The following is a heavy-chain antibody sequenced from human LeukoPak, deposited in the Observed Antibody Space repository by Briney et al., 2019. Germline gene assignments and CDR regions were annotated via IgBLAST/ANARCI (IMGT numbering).Heavy chain of an antibody. Sequence: PSETLSLTCAVYGGSFSGYYWSWIRQPPGKGLEWIGEINHSGSTNYNPSLKSRVTISVDTSKNQFSLKLSSVTAADTAVYYCATLFRTYYYGSGSYRRSEYFQHWGQGTLVTVSS. J-gene: IGHJ1*01. CDR3: ATLFRTYYYGSGSYRRSEYFQH. CDR1: GGSFSGYY. CDR2: INHSGST. D-gene: IGHD3-10*01. V-gene: IGHV4-34*01.